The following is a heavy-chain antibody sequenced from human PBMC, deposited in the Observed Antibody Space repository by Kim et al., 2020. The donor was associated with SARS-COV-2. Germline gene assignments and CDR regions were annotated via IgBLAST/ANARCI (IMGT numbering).Heavy chain of an antibody. J-gene: IGHJ4*02. Sequence: GGSLRLSCAASGFTFSSYWMSWVRQAPGKGLEWVANIKQDGSEKYYVDSVKGRFTISRDNAKNSLYLQMNSLRAEDTAVYYCVLTSYSGYERVDYWGQGTLVTVSS. CDR2: IKQDGSEK. V-gene: IGHV3-7*01. D-gene: IGHD5-12*01. CDR1: GFTFSSYW. CDR3: VLTSYSGYERVDY.